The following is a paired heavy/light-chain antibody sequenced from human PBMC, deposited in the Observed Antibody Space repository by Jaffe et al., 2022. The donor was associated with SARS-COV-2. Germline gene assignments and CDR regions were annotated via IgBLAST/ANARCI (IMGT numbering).Heavy chain of an antibody. V-gene: IGHV3-30*03. CDR3: TREWRNSHWIYDL. J-gene: IGHJ4*02. CDR1: GFSFSTYG. D-gene: IGHD5-12*01. CDR2: VSSDGAAS. Sequence: QVQLMESGGGVVQPGGSLRLSCAASGFSFSTYGMQWVRQAPGKGLEWVAVVSSDGAASYYGDSVKGRFSISRDNSRHTLYLQMNSLRVEDSAVYYCTREWRNSHWIYDLWGQGSQVTVSS.
Light chain of an antibody. V-gene: IGKV1-27*01. CDR2: GAY. CDR3: QWYKDGCT. CDR1: QDITNY. J-gene: IGKJ1*01. Sequence: DIQMTQSPSSLSASVGDRVTITCRASQDITNYLAWYQQKPGKVPKVLIYGAYTLQSGVPARFSGSGFGTDFTLTITSLQPEDVATYYCQWYKDGCTFGQGTKVEIK.